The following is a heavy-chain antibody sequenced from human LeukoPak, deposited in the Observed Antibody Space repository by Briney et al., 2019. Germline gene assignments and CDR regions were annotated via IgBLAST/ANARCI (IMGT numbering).Heavy chain of an antibody. Sequence: ASVKVSCKVSGYTLTELSMHWVRQAPGKGLEWMGGFDPEDGETIYAQKFQGRVTMTEDTSTDTAYMELSSLRSEDTAVYYCATVWSLLSSGWYDGVDYWGQGRLVTVSS. J-gene: IGHJ4*02. CDR3: ATVWSLLSSGWYDGVDY. D-gene: IGHD6-13*01. V-gene: IGHV1-24*01. CDR1: GYTLTELS. CDR2: FDPEDGET.